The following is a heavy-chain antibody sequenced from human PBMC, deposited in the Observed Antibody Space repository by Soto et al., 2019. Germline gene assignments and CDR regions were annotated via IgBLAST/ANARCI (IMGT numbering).Heavy chain of an antibody. CDR1: GFTFDDYA. V-gene: IGHV3-9*01. CDR3: AKASLDSSSSPPPYGMDV. D-gene: IGHD6-6*01. CDR2: ISWNSGSI. J-gene: IGHJ6*02. Sequence: PGGSLRLSCAASGFTFDDYAMHWVRQAPGKGLEWVSGISWNSGSIGYADSVKGRFTISRDNAKNSLYLQMNSLRAEDTALYYCAKASLDSSSSPPPYGMDVWGQGTTVTVSS.